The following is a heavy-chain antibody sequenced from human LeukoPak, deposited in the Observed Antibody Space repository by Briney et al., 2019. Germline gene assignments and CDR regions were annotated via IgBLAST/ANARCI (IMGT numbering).Heavy chain of an antibody. Sequence: PSETLSLTCAVYGGSFSGYYWSWIRQPPGKGLEWIGEINHSGSTNYNPSLKSRVTISVDTSKNQFSLKLSSVTAADTAVYYCARRRWDFYSYYYMDVWGKGTTVTVSS. D-gene: IGHD1-26*01. CDR2: INHSGST. V-gene: IGHV4-34*01. CDR1: GGSFSGYY. CDR3: ARRRWDFYSYYYMDV. J-gene: IGHJ6*03.